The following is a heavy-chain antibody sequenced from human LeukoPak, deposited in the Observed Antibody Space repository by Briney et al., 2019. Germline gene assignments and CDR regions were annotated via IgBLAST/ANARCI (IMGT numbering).Heavy chain of an antibody. CDR1: GFTFSQYA. Sequence: PGRSLRLSCAASGFTFSQYAMNWVRQAPGQGLEWVAVISYDGNNKYYADSVKGRFTISRDHSHSTLFLQMNSLRADDTAIYYCARPWNTYYYYGMDVWGQGTTVTVSS. CDR2: ISYDGNNK. D-gene: IGHD1/OR15-1a*01. CDR3: ARPWNTYYYYGMDV. J-gene: IGHJ6*02. V-gene: IGHV3-30-3*01.